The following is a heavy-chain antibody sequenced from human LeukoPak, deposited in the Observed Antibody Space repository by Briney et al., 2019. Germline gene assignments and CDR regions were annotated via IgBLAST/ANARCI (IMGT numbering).Heavy chain of an antibody. J-gene: IGHJ5*02. Sequence: GGSLRLSCAASGFTVSSNYMSWVRQAPGKGLEWVSIIYSGGSTYYADSVKGRFTISRDTSKNTLYLQMNSVGAEGTAVYYCAREVGATRGLDPWGQGTLVTVSS. CDR3: AREVGATRGLDP. V-gene: IGHV3-53*01. D-gene: IGHD1-26*01. CDR1: GFTVSSNY. CDR2: IYSGGST.